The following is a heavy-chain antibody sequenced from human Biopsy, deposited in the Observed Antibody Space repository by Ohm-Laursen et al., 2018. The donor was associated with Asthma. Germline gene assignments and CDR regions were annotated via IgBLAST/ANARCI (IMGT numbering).Heavy chain of an antibody. CDR3: VRHQYSSSWSTFDY. CDR2: RNHRGTP. CDR1: GGSITSSSYY. V-gene: IGHV4-39*01. D-gene: IGHD3-22*01. Sequence: SDTLSLTWTVSGGSITSSSYYWGWIRQPPGKGMEGMGRRNHRGTPYYHPSLKSRATISVDPSKNQLSLKMSSVTAADTAVYFCVRHQYSSSWSTFDYWGQGALVTVSS. J-gene: IGHJ4*02.